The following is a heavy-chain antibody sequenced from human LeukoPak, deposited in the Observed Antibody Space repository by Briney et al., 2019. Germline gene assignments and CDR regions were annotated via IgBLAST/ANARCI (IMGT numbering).Heavy chain of an antibody. V-gene: IGHV3-21*01. D-gene: IGHD6-25*01. CDR3: ARDRKAAYDAFDI. CDR2: ISSSSSYI. Sequence: GGSLRLSCAASGFTFSSYSMNWVRQAPGKGLEWVSSISSSSSYIYYADSVKGRFTISRDNAKNSLYLQMNSLRAEDTAVYYCARDRKAAYDAFDIWGQGTMVTVSS. CDR1: GFTFSSYS. J-gene: IGHJ3*02.